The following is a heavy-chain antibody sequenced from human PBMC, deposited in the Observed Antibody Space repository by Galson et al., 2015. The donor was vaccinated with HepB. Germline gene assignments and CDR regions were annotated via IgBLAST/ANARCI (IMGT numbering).Heavy chain of an antibody. Sequence: SVKVSCKASGYTFTSYAMNWVRQAPGQGLEWMGWINTNTGNPTYAQGFTGRFVFSLDTSVSTAYLQISSLKAEDTAAYYCAREPYYYDSSGYSTTGAFDIWGQGTMVTVSS. CDR1: GYTFTSYA. V-gene: IGHV7-4-1*02. CDR2: INTNTGNP. J-gene: IGHJ3*02. D-gene: IGHD3-22*01. CDR3: AREPYYYDSSGYSTTGAFDI.